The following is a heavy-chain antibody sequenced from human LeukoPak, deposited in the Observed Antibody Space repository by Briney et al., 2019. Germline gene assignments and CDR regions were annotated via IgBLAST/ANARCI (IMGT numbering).Heavy chain of an antibody. D-gene: IGHD6-19*01. CDR1: GGSISSGSYY. J-gene: IGHJ2*01. V-gene: IGHV4-61*02. Sequence: PSQTLSLTCTVSGGSISSGSYYWSWIRQPAGKGLERIGRIYTSGSTNYNPSLKSRVTISVDTSKNQFSLKLSSVTAADTAVYYCARDRGQWLVDWYFDLWGRGTLVTVPS. CDR2: IYTSGST. CDR3: ARDRGQWLVDWYFDL.